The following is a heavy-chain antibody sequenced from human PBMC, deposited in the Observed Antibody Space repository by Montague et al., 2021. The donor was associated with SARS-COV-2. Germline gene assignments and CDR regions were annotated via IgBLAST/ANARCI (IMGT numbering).Heavy chain of an antibody. CDR1: GFTFSRYG. D-gene: IGHD1-1*01. J-gene: IGHJ6*02. Sequence: SLRLSCAASGFTFSRYGMHWVRQAPGKGLEWVAVIWYDGSNKYYADSVXGRFTISRDNSKNTLYLQMNSLRAEDTAVYYCARDEDRGYNWNAHGMDVWGQGTPVTVSS. CDR2: IWYDGSNK. V-gene: IGHV3-33*01. CDR3: ARDEDRGYNWNAHGMDV.